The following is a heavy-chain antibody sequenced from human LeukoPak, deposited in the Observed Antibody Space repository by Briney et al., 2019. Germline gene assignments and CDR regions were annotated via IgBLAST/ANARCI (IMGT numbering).Heavy chain of an antibody. CDR1: GFTFDDYA. Sequence: GGSLRLSCAASGFTFDDYAMHWVRQAPGKGLEWVSGISWNSGSIGYADSVKGRFTISRDNAKNSLYLQMNSLRAEDTALYYCAKDQYYGSGSYRYFDYWGQGTLVTV. CDR3: AKDQYYGSGSYRYFDY. J-gene: IGHJ4*02. D-gene: IGHD3-10*01. V-gene: IGHV3-9*01. CDR2: ISWNSGSI.